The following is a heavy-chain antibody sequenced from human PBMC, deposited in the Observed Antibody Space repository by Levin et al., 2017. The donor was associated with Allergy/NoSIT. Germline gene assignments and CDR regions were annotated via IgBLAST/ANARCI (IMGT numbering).Heavy chain of an antibody. Sequence: ASVKVSCKVSGNTLSKLSMHWVRQAPGKGLEWMGGFDPEEPEIIYAQKFQGRVTMTNDKSTDTAFMELSSLRSDATAVYYCATPTPPVLSVAGAYGAYNYYYALDVWGQGTTVTVSS. J-gene: IGHJ6*02. CDR3: ATPTPPVLSVAGAYGAYNYYYALDV. CDR1: GNTLSKLS. CDR2: FDPEEPEI. D-gene: IGHD6-19*01. V-gene: IGHV1-24*01.